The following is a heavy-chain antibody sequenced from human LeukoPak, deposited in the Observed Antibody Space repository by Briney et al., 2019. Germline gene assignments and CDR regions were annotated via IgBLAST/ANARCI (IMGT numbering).Heavy chain of an antibody. J-gene: IGHJ4*02. Sequence: MPSETLSLTCTVSGGSISTTSYYWGWIRQPPGKGLEWVGSIYYSGITYYNPSLQSRVTISVDTSKNQFSLRLISVTAADTAVYYCARGLYSTGWYEFDYWGQGTLVIVSS. CDR3: ARGLYSTGWYEFDY. CDR2: IYYSGIT. V-gene: IGHV4-39*01. D-gene: IGHD6-19*01. CDR1: GGSISTTSYY.